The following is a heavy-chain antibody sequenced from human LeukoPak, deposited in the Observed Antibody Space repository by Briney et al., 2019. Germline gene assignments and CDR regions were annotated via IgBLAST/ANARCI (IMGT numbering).Heavy chain of an antibody. CDR1: GFTFSTYA. J-gene: IGHJ4*02. D-gene: IGHD6-19*01. V-gene: IGHV3-21*01. CDR2: ISSSSSYI. Sequence: GGSLRLSCAASGFTFSTYAFTWVRQAPGGGLEWVSSISSSSSYISYADSVKGRFTISRDNAKNSPYLQMNSLRAEDTAVYYCASGGRAVAGTVGGYWGQGTLVTVSS. CDR3: ASGGRAVAGTVGGY.